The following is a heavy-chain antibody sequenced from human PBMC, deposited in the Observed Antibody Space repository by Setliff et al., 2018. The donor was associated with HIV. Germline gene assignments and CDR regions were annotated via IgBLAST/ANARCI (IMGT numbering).Heavy chain of an antibody. CDR3: ARPNYYDSSDSFDY. D-gene: IGHD3-22*01. V-gene: IGHV3-7*01. CDR2: IKQDGSEK. Sequence: SGGSLRLSCAASGFPFSSFGMHWVRQAPGKGLEWVANIKQDGSEKYYVDSVKGRFTISRDNAQNSLYLQMNSLRAEDTAVYYCARPNYYDSSDSFDYWGQGTLVTVSS. J-gene: IGHJ4*02. CDR1: GFPFSSFG.